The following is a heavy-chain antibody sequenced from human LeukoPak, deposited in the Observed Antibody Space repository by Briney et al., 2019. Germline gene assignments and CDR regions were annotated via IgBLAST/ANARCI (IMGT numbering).Heavy chain of an antibody. CDR2: IRSKAYGGTT. V-gene: IGHV3-49*04. D-gene: IGHD1-1*01. Sequence: GGSLRLSCTASGFSFGDYAMSWVRQAPGKGLEWVGFIRSKAYGGTTEYAASVKGRFTISRDDSKSIAYLQMNSLKTEDTAVYYCTREDVEVGAFDIWGRGTMVTVSS. J-gene: IGHJ3*02. CDR3: TREDVEVGAFDI. CDR1: GFSFGDYA.